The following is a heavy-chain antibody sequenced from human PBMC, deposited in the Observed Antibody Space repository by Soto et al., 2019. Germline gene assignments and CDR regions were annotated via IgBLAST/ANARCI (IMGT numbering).Heavy chain of an antibody. CDR2: ISYSGST. CDR1: AGSISTINYY. Sequence: QVQLQESGPGLVRPSQTLSLTCTVSAGSISTINYYWSWIRQHPEKGLEWIGYISYSGSTFYHSSLKGPGSISLDTAKKQFSLTLTSVTAADTAVYYCARSAQWDGFDPWGQGTMVTVSS. D-gene: IGHD2-8*01. V-gene: IGHV4-31*01. CDR3: ARSAQWDGFDP. J-gene: IGHJ3*01.